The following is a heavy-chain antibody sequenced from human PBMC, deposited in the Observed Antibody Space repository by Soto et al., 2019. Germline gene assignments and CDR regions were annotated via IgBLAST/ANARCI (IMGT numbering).Heavy chain of an antibody. Sequence: QLQLQESGPGLVKPSETLSLTCTVSGGSFSSSSYYWGWIRQPPGKGLEWIGSIYYSGSTYYNPSLKSRVTMSLDPPKNQFSLKLISVTAADTAVYYCARHWITMVRGVCHFDYWGQGTLVTVSS. CDR2: IYYSGST. CDR1: GGSFSSSSYY. CDR3: ARHWITMVRGVCHFDY. V-gene: IGHV4-39*01. D-gene: IGHD3-10*01. J-gene: IGHJ4*02.